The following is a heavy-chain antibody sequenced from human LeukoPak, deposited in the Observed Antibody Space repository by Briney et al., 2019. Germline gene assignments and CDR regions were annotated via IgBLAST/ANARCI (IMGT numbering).Heavy chain of an antibody. CDR2: IYTSGST. Sequence: PSETLSLTCTVSGGSISGYYWSWIRQPAGKGLEWIGRIYTSGSTNYNPSLKSRVTTSVDTSKNQFSLKLSSVTAADTAVYYCARGSDTIFGVVTPFDYWGQGTLVTVSS. CDR1: GGSISGYY. D-gene: IGHD3-3*01. V-gene: IGHV4-4*07. J-gene: IGHJ4*02. CDR3: ARGSDTIFGVVTPFDY.